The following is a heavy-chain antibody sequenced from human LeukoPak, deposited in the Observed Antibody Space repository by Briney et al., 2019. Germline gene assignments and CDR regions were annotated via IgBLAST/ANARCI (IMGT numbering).Heavy chain of an antibody. Sequence: ASVKVSCKASGYTFTSYGISWVRQAPGQGLEWMGIINPSGGSTSYAQKFQGRVTMTRDMSTSTVYMELSSLRSEDTAVYYCASGSVGTYHYWGQGTLVTVSS. J-gene: IGHJ4*02. V-gene: IGHV1-46*01. D-gene: IGHD1-14*01. CDR1: GYTFTSYG. CDR2: INPSGGST. CDR3: ASGSVGTYHY.